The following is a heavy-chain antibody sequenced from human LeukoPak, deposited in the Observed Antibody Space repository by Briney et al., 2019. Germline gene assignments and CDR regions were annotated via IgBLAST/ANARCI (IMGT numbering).Heavy chain of an antibody. J-gene: IGHJ4*02. V-gene: IGHV4-38-2*02. Sequence: SETLSLTCTVSGYSISSGYYWGWIRQPPGKGLEWIGSIYNSGSTYYNPSLKSRVTISVDTSKNQFSLKLSSVTAADTAVYYCARRSSGYSFDYWGQGTLVTVSS. D-gene: IGHD3-22*01. CDR3: ARRSSGYSFDY. CDR2: IYNSGST. CDR1: GYSISSGYY.